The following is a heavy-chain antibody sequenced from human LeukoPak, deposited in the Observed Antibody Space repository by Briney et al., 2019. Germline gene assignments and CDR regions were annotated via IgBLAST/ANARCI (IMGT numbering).Heavy chain of an antibody. CDR3: AKGSNLDERYFQH. D-gene: IGHD3-10*01. V-gene: IGHV3-30*02. CDR1: GFIFSSYS. Sequence: GGSLRLSCAASGFIFSSYSMHWVRQAPGKGLEWVAFIRFDGSKKDYVDTGKGRLSISRDNSKNTLYLQMNSLKAEDTAVYYCAKGSNLDERYFQHCGQGSLVTVSS. J-gene: IGHJ1*01. CDR2: IRFDGSKK.